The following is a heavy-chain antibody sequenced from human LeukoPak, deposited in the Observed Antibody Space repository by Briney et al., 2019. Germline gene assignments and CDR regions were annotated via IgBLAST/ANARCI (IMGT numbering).Heavy chain of an antibody. V-gene: IGHV4-39*07. D-gene: IGHD2/OR15-2a*01. CDR1: GGSLSSRSYY. CDR3: ARFNRGHDYYYYGMDV. J-gene: IGHJ6*02. Sequence: SETLSLTCTVSGGSLSSRSYYWGWIRQPPGKGLEWIGSIYYSGSTYYNPSLKSRVTISVDTSKNQFSLKLSSVTAADTAVYYCARFNRGHDYYYYGMDVWGQGTTVTVSS. CDR2: IYYSGST.